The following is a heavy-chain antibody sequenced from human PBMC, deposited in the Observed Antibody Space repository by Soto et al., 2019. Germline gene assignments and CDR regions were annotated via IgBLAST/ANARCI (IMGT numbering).Heavy chain of an antibody. CDR2: ISSSSSTI. J-gene: IGHJ6*03. CDR3: AREFWSGYYKDYYYLDV. V-gene: IGHV3-48*01. CDR1: GFTFTTYS. D-gene: IGHD3-3*01. Sequence: GGSLRLSCAASGFTFTTYSMNWVRQTPGKGLEWVSYISSSSSTIYYADSVKGRFTVSRDNAKNSLYLQLNSLRAEDTAVFYCAREFWSGYYKDYYYLDVWGKGTTVTVSS.